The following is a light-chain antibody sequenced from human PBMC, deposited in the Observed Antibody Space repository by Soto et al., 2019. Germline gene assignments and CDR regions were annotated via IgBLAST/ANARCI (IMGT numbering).Light chain of an antibody. CDR1: SGHSSYA. V-gene: IGLV4-69*01. Sequence: QLVLTQSPSASASLGASVKLTCTLSSGHSSYAIAWHQQQPEKGPRYLMKLNSDGSHSKGDGIPDRFSGSSSGAERYLTISSLQSEDEADYYCQTWGTGIHVFGTGTKVTV. J-gene: IGLJ1*01. CDR2: LNSDGSH. CDR3: QTWGTGIHV.